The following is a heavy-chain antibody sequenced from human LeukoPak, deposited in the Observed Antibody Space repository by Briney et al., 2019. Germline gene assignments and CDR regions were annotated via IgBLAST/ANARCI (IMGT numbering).Heavy chain of an antibody. CDR1: GGSFSGYY. CDR2: ITDSGTT. Sequence: SETLSLTCAVYGGSFSGYYWSWIRQPPGKGLEWIGEITDSGTTNYNPSLKSRVTISVDTSNNQFSLKLSSVTAADTAVYYCPRGGTVTTDWGQGTLVTVSS. J-gene: IGHJ4*02. D-gene: IGHD4-17*01. CDR3: PRGGTVTTD. V-gene: IGHV4-34*01.